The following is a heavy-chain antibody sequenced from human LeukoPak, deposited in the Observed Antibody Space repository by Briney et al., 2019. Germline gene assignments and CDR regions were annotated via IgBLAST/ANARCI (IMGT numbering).Heavy chain of an antibody. D-gene: IGHD4-17*01. CDR1: GFTFSSYA. Sequence: GGSLRLSCAASGFTFSSYAMSWVRQAPGKGLEWVSAISGSGGGTYYADSVKGRFTISRDNSKNTLYLQMNSLRAEDTAVYYCAKGVTVTTIRYFDLWGRGTLVTVSS. CDR3: AKGVTVTTIRYFDL. J-gene: IGHJ2*01. CDR2: ISGSGGGT. V-gene: IGHV3-23*01.